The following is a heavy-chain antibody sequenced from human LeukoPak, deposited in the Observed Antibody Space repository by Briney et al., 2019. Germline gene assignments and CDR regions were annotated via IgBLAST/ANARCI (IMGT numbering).Heavy chain of an antibody. J-gene: IGHJ6*04. CDR3: ARDERAGSGSYKYYYYGMDV. V-gene: IGHV1-18*04. CDR1: GYTFTSYY. CDR2: ISAYNGNT. Sequence: ASVKVSCKASGYTFTSYYMHWVRQALGQGLEWMGWISAYNGNTNYAQKLQGRVTMTTDTSTSTAYMELRSLRSDDTAVYYCARDERAGSGSYKYYYYGMDVWGKGTTVTVSS. D-gene: IGHD3-10*01.